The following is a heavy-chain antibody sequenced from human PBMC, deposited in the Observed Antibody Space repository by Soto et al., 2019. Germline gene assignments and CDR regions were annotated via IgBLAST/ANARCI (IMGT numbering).Heavy chain of an antibody. CDR3: ARERGGLSGADV. Sequence: EDQLVESGGGLIQPGGSLRLSCAGSGFTLSNYEMNWVRQAPGKGLEWVSYISPGGSSIYYADSVKGRFTIARDNGKNSVYLQMSTMRAEDTDTYYCARERGGLSGADVWGQRTTVTVSS. CDR2: ISPGGSSI. CDR1: GFTLSNYE. D-gene: IGHD1-26*01. V-gene: IGHV3-48*03. J-gene: IGHJ6*02.